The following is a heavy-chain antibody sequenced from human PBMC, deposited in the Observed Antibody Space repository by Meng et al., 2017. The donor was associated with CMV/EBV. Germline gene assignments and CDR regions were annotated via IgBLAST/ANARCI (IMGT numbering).Heavy chain of an antibody. D-gene: IGHD3-22*01. CDR1: GFTFSSYA. CDR3: AKFYDTTGGYYYYGMDV. Sequence: GGSLRLSCAASGFTFSSYAMSWVRQAPGKGLEWVSAISGSGGSTYYADSVKGRVTISRDNSKNTLYLQMNSLRAEDTAVYYCAKFYDTTGGYYYYGMDVWGQGTTVTVSS. J-gene: IGHJ6*02. V-gene: IGHV3-23*01. CDR2: ISGSGGST.